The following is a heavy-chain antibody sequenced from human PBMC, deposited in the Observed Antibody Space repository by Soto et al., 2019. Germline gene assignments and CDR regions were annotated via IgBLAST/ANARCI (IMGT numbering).Heavy chain of an antibody. CDR2: ISTFNGNI. J-gene: IGHJ4*02. CDR3: ATGLTGYYLGY. V-gene: IGHV1-18*01. Sequence: ASVKVSCKASGYTFTSYGITWVRQAPGQALEWMGWISTFNGNINYAQKYQDRVTMTTDRSMSTAYMVLSSLRSDDTAMYYCATGLTGYYLGYWGQGTLVTVSS. CDR1: GYTFTSYG. D-gene: IGHD3-9*01.